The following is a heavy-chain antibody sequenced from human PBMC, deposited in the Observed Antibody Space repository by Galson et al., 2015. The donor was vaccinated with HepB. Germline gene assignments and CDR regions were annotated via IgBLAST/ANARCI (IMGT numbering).Heavy chain of an antibody. Sequence: SLRLSCAASGVTVSSFYMSWVRQAPGKGLEWVSAIYSDGSTYYADSVKGRFTISRDTSKNTLFLQMNSLRAEDSAVYYCAREWYSSGWYALRALHWGQGTLVTGSS. CDR2: IYSDGST. CDR3: AREWYSSGWYALRALH. D-gene: IGHD6-19*01. J-gene: IGHJ4*02. V-gene: IGHV3-66*01. CDR1: GVTVSSFY.